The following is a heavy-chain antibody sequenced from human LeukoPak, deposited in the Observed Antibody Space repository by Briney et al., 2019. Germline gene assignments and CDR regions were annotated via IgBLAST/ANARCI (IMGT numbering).Heavy chain of an antibody. CDR3: MRDILLDN. Sequence: PGGSLRLSCAASGFTFSSYSMNWVRQAPGRGLEWVSYISSGSSTISYADSVKGRFTISRDNAKNSLYLQMNSLRAEDTAVYYCMRDILLDNWGQGTLVTASS. V-gene: IGHV3-48*01. CDR1: GFTFSSYS. J-gene: IGHJ4*02. CDR2: ISSGSSTI.